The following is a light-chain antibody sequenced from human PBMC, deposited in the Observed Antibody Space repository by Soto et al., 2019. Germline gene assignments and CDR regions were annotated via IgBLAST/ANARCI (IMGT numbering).Light chain of an antibody. V-gene: IGLV2-14*01. Sequence: QSALTRRASVSGSPGQSITISCTGTSSDVGGYNYVSWYQQHPGKAPKLMIYDVSNRPSGVSNRFSGSKSGNTASLTISGLQAEDDADYYCSSYTSSSTLVFGAGTKLTVL. J-gene: IGLJ2*01. CDR1: SSDVGGYNY. CDR2: DVS. CDR3: SSYTSSSTLV.